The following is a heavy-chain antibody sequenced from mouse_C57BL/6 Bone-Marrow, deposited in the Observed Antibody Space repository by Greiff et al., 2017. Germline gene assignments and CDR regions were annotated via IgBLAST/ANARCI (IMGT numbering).Heavy chain of an antibody. CDR1: GFNIKDYY. D-gene: IGHD1-1*01. CDR3: SPYYCGSSYSWFSY. V-gene: IGHV14-2*01. CDR2: IDHEDGET. J-gene: IGHJ3*01. Sequence: VQLQQSGAELVKPGASVKLSCTASGFNIKDYYMHWVKQRTEQGLEWIGRIDHEDGETKYAPKVQGKATITADTSSNTAYLQLSSLTSEDTSVYYCSPYYCGSSYSWFSYWGQGPLVPVSA.